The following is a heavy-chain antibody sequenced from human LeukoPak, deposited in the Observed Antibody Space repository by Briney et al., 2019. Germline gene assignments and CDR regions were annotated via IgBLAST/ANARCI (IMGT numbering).Heavy chain of an antibody. J-gene: IGHJ4*02. V-gene: IGHV3-30-3*01. CDR1: GFTFSSYA. CDR2: ISYDGSNK. CDR3: AGSGSYYRRPPNDY. D-gene: IGHD1-26*01. Sequence: PGGSLRLSCAASGFTFSSYAMHWVRQAPGKGLEWVAVISYDGSNKYYADSVKGRFTISRDNSKNTLYLQMNSLRAEDTAVYYCAGSGSYYRRPPNDYWGQGTLVTVSS.